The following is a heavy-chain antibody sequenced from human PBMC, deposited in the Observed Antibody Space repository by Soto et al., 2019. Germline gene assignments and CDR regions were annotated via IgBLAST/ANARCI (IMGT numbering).Heavy chain of an antibody. Sequence: QAQLVQSGAEVKKPGASVSISCKASGYTFTSNGFVWVRQAPGHGLEWVGWISPYNGKTEYAKNVQGRVTMNRDTSTSTAYMELRSLRSDDTAVYYCARHSHNGNCCDAFDIWGQGTMVIVSS. V-gene: IGHV1-18*01. CDR3: ARHSHNGNCCDAFDI. CDR1: GYTFTSNG. CDR2: ISPYNGKT. J-gene: IGHJ3*02. D-gene: IGHD2-21*01.